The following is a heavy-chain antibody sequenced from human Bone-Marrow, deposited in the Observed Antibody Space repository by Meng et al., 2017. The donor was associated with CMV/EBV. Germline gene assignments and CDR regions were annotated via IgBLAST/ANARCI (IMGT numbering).Heavy chain of an antibody. Sequence: FTFSSYAMSWVRQAPGKGLEWVSAISGSGGSTYYADSVKGRFTISRDNSKNTLYLKMNSLRAEDTAVYYCAKVSYDSSGYYPNAFDYWGQGTLVTVSS. J-gene: IGHJ4*02. D-gene: IGHD3-22*01. CDR1: FTFSSYA. CDR2: ISGSGGST. CDR3: AKVSYDSSGYYPNAFDY. V-gene: IGHV3-23*01.